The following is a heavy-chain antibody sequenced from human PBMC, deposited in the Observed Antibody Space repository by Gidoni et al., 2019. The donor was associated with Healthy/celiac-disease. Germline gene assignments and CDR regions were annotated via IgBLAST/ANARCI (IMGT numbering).Heavy chain of an antibody. D-gene: IGHD2-8*01. V-gene: IGHV3-30-3*01. J-gene: IGHJ6*02. CDR2: ISYDGSNK. CDR3: AREFGCTNGVCYDYYGMDV. Sequence: QVQLVESGGGVVQPGRSLRLSCAASGFTFSSYAMHWVRQAPGKGLEWVAVISYDGSNKYYADSVKGRFTISRDNSKNTLYLQMNSLRAEDTAVYYCAREFGCTNGVCYDYYGMDVWGQGTTVTVSS. CDR1: GFTFSSYA.